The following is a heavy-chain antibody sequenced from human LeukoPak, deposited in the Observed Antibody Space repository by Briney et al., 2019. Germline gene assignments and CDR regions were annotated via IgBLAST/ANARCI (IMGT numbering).Heavy chain of an antibody. D-gene: IGHD2-8*02. V-gene: IGHV3-23*01. CDR3: ATYRQVLLPFES. J-gene: IGHJ4*02. CDR2: TSASGGST. CDR1: GFTFSSSA. Sequence: GGSLRLSCAASGFTFSSSAMSWVRQAPGKGLEWVSVTSASGGSTYYADSVKGRFTISRDNSKKTLYLQMNSLRAEDTAVYYCATYRQVLLPFESWGQGTLVTVSS.